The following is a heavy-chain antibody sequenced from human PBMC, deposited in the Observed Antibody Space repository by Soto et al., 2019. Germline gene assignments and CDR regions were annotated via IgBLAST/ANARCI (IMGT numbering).Heavy chain of an antibody. CDR1: GYTFTSYG. J-gene: IGHJ6*02. CDR3: ARDRGSGGNNGMDV. V-gene: IGHV1-18*01. CDR2: ISAYNGNT. D-gene: IGHD2-15*01. Sequence: EASVKVSCKASGYTFTSYGISWVRQAPGQGLEWMGWISAYNGNTNYAQKLQGRVTMTTDTSTSTAYMELRSLRSDDTAVYYCARDRGSGGNNGMDVWGQGTTVTVSS.